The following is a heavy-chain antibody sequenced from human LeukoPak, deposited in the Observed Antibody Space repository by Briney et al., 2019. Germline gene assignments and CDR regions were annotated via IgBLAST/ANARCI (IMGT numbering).Heavy chain of an antibody. CDR1: GFTFSTYC. CDR3: AKYGAPGWSGYLDY. D-gene: IGHD4/OR15-4a*01. V-gene: IGHV3-23*01. CDR2: ISGSGDST. J-gene: IGHJ4*02. Sequence: GGSLRLSCAASGFTFSTYCVTWVRQAPGQALEWVSPISGSGDSTYYADSVKGRFTISRDNSKNTLYLQMNSLRVEDTAIYYCAKYGAPGWSGYLDYWGQGTLVTVSS.